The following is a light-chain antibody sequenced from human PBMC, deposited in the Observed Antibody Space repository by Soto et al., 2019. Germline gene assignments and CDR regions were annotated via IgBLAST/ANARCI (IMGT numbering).Light chain of an antibody. V-gene: IGLV2-14*02. CDR2: DVS. CDR1: SSDVGAYNL. J-gene: IGLJ7*01. CDR3: SSYTNTTTLV. Sequence: QSVLTQPASVSGSPGQSITISGTGTSSDVGAYNLVSWYQHHPGRAPKLFIFDVSDRPSGVSNRFSGSKSGNTASLTISGLQAEDEAFYYCSSYTNTTTLVFGGGTQLTVL.